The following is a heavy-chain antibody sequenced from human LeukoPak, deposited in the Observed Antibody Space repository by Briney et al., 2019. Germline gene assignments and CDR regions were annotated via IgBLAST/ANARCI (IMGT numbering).Heavy chain of an antibody. V-gene: IGHV3-7*01. D-gene: IGHD3-3*02. CDR1: GFTFSSYW. J-gene: IGHJ4*02. Sequence: GGSLRLSCAASGFTFSSYWMSWVRQAPGKGLEWVANIKQDGSEKYYVDSVKGRFTISRDNAKNSLYLQMNSLRAEDTAVYYCARISGSNANPDDHWGQGTLVTVSS. CDR2: IKQDGSEK. CDR3: ARISGSNANPDDH.